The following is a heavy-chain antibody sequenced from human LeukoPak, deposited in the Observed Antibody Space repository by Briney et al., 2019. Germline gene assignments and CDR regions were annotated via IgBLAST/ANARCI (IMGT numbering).Heavy chain of an antibody. D-gene: IGHD2-2*01. CDR2: ISGNNDNP. J-gene: IGHJ4*02. V-gene: IGHV1-18*01. CDR1: GYTFSNFG. CDR3: ARDGTSTDDY. Sequence: ASVKVSCKPSGYTFSNFGISWVRQAPGQGLEWMGWISGNNDNPNYGQKFQGRFTVTTDSSTSTAYMELRNLRSDDTAVYYCARDGTSTDDYWGQGTLVTVSS.